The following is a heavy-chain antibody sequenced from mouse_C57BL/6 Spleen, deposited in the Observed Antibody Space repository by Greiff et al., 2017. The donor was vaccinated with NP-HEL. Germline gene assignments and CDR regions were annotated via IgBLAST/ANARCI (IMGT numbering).Heavy chain of an antibody. V-gene: IGHV5-17*01. D-gene: IGHD2-2*01. J-gene: IGHJ3*01. CDR3: ARDAYGYDGAWFAY. CDR2: ISSGSSTI. CDR1: GFTFSDYG. Sequence: EVMLVESGGGLVKPGGSLKLSCAASGFTFSDYGMHWVRQAPEKGLEWVAYISSGSSTIYYADTVKGRFTISRDNAKNTLFLQMTSLRSEDTAMYYCARDAYGYDGAWFAYWGQGTLVTVSA.